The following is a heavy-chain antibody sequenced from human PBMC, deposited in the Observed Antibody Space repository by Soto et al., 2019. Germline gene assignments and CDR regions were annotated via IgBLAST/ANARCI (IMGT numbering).Heavy chain of an antibody. D-gene: IGHD3-22*01. CDR3: ASRRGGRYYDSSGYYPFDY. CDR2: IYYSGST. CDR1: GGSISSYY. J-gene: IGHJ4*02. V-gene: IGHV4-59*01. Sequence: PSETLSLTCTVSGGSISSYYWSWIRQPPGKGLEWIGYIYYSGSTNYNPSLKSRVTISVDTSKNQFSLKLSSVTAADTAVYYCASRRGGRYYDSSGYYPFDYWGQGTLVTVSS.